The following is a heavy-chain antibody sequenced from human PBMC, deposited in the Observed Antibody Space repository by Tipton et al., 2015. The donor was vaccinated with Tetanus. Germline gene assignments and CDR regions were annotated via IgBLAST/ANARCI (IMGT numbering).Heavy chain of an antibody. CDR1: GASLRGGDYH. V-gene: IGHV4-61*08. CDR2: ISGSGAS. CDR3: ARASYDSSKKGPFDS. J-gene: IGHJ4*02. Sequence: GLVKPSETLSLTCSVSGASLRGGDYHWSWIRQPPGKGLEWLAYISGSGASNSNYYLKRRITMTHDMSRNQFSLKLTAVSSADTALYYCARASYDSSKKGPFDSWGQGSLVIFSS. D-gene: IGHD5-12*01.